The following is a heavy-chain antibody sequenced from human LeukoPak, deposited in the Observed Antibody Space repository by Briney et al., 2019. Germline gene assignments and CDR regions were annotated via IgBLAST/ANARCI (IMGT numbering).Heavy chain of an antibody. Sequence: PSETLSLTCTVSGGSISSYYWSWIRQPPGKGLTWIGYIYYSGSTNYNPSLKSRVTISVDTSKNQFSLKLSSVTAADTAVYYCARVRSGPLDAFDIWGQGTMVTVSS. CDR1: GGSISSYY. D-gene: IGHD2-15*01. CDR2: IYYSGST. CDR3: ARVRSGPLDAFDI. J-gene: IGHJ3*02. V-gene: IGHV4-59*01.